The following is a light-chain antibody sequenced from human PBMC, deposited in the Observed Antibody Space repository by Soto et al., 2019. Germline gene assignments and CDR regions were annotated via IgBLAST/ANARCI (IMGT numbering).Light chain of an antibody. CDR2: GAS. J-gene: IGKJ2*01. CDR1: QSVNNY. Sequence: IVLTQSPATLSLSPGERATLSCRTSQSVNNYLAWYQQKPGQAPRLLIFGASNRATGVPARFSGSGSGTDFTLTISSLEPEDFAVYYCQQRGHWPPDTFGQGTKLEIK. CDR3: QQRGHWPPDT. V-gene: IGKV3-11*01.